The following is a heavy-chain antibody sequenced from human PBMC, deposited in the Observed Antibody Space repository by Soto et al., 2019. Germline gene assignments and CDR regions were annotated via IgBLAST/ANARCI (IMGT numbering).Heavy chain of an antibody. CDR3: AKDLIKDPYYYYMDV. J-gene: IGHJ6*03. CDR1: GFTFSSYA. CDR2: ISGSGGST. Sequence: GESLKISCAASGFTFSSYAMSWVRQAPGKGLEWVSAISGSGGSTYYADSVKGRFTISRDNSKNTLYLQMNSLRAEDTAVYYCAKDLIKDPYYYYMDVWGKGTTVTVSS. V-gene: IGHV3-23*01. D-gene: IGHD3-22*01.